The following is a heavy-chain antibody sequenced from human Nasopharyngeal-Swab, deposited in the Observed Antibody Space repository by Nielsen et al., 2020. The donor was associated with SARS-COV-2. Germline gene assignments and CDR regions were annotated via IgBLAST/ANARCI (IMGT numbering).Heavy chain of an antibody. CDR2: IYSGGST. D-gene: IGHD3-9*01. Sequence: GESLKISCAASGFSCSIYAMSWVRQAPGKGLEWVSVIYSGGSTYYADSVKGRFTISRDNSKNTLYLQMNSLRAEDTAVYYCARVAAGGFDWYSRYYGTDVWGQGTTVTVSS. CDR1: GFSCSIYA. CDR3: ARVAAGGFDWYSRYYGTDV. V-gene: IGHV3-53*01. J-gene: IGHJ6*02.